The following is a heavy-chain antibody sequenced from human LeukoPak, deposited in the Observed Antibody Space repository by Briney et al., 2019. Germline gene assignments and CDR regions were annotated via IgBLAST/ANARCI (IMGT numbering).Heavy chain of an antibody. CDR3: AKDMVRSSWPPYVDY. D-gene: IGHD6-13*01. CDR1: GFTFSSYA. CDR2: ISGSGGST. Sequence: GGSLRLSCAASGFTFSSYAMSWVRQAPGKGLGWVSAISGSGGSTYYADSVKGRFTISRDNSKNTRYLQMNSLRAEDTAVYYCAKDMVRSSWPPYVDYWGQGTLVTVSS. J-gene: IGHJ4*02. V-gene: IGHV3-23*01.